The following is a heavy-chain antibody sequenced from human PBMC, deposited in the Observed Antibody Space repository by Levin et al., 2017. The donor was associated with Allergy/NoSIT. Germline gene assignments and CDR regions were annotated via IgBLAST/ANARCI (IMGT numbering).Heavy chain of an antibody. CDR1: GGSFSAGSFSGFF. CDR2: INHSGIT. D-gene: IGHD3-16*01. CDR3: ARGRDYVWWFDP. Sequence: SQTLSLTCDVYGGSFSAGSFSGFFWSWIRQPPWKGLEWLGEINHSGITNYIPSLESRVTMSVDTSRNQFSLKLGSVTAADTAVYYCARGRDYVWWFDPWGQGTRVTVSS. V-gene: IGHV4-34*01. J-gene: IGHJ5*02.